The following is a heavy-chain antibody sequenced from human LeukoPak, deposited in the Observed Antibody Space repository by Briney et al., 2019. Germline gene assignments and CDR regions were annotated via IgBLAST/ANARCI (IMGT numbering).Heavy chain of an antibody. D-gene: IGHD6-13*01. V-gene: IGHV4-61*05. J-gene: IGHJ4*02. Sequence: SETLSLTCTVSGGSINSNNYYWGWIRQPPGKGLEWIGYIYYSGSTNYNPSLKSRVTISVDTSKNQFSLKLSSVTAADTAVYYCARRGRGNSSSWCFDYWGQGTLVTVSS. CDR1: GGSINSNNYY. CDR2: IYYSGST. CDR3: ARRGRGNSSSWCFDY.